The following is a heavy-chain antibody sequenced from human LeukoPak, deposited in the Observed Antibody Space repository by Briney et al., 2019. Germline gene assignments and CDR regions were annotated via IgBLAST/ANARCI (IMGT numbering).Heavy chain of an antibody. D-gene: IGHD3-9*01. CDR1: GGSFSGYF. V-gene: IGHV4-34*01. J-gene: IGHJ6*03. CDR2: INHSGIT. CDR3: ARLGSRHVLRYLDWLYYIDV. Sequence: SETLSLTCAVYGGSFSGYFWSWIRQPPGKGLEWIGEINHSGITNYNPSLKSRVTISVDTSKNQFSLKLNSVTAADTAVYSCARLGSRHVLRYLDWLYYIDVWGKGTTVTVSS.